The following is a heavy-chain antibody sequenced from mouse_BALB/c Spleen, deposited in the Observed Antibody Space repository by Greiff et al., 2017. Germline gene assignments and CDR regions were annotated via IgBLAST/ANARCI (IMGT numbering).Heavy chain of an antibody. V-gene: IGHV5-6*01. Sequence: EVQVVESGADLVKPGASLKLSCAASGFTFSSYGMSWVRQTPDKRLEWVGTISSGGSYTYYPDSVKGRSTISRDTANNTLYLQMSSLKSEDTAMYYCARQGRLGRVYFDYWGQGTTLTVSS. J-gene: IGHJ2*01. CDR1: GFTFSSYG. CDR2: ISSGGSYT. CDR3: ARQGRLGRVYFDY. D-gene: IGHD4-1*01.